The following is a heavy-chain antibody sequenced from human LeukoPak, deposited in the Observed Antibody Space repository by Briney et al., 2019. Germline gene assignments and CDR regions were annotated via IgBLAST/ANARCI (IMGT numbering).Heavy chain of an antibody. Sequence: PSETPSLTCAVYGGSFSGYYWSWIRQPPGKGLEWIGEINHSGSTNYNPSLKSRVTISVDTSKNQFSLKLSSVTAADTAVYYCARQSYDFWSGYYVFDYWGQGTLVTVSS. CDR2: INHSGST. CDR3: ARQSYDFWSGYYVFDY. J-gene: IGHJ4*02. D-gene: IGHD3-3*01. V-gene: IGHV4-34*01. CDR1: GGSFSGYY.